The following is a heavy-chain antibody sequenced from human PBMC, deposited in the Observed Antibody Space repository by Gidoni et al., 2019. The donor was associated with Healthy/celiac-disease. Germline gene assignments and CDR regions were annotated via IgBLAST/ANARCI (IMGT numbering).Heavy chain of an antibody. V-gene: IGHV3-74*01. D-gene: IGHD2-2*01. CDR3: ARDGIVVVPAASWFDP. Sequence: EVQLVESGGGLVQPGGSLRLSCAASGFTFSSYWMHWVRQAPGKGLVWVSRINSDGSSTSYADSVKGRFTISRDNAKNTLYLQMNSLRAEDTAVYCCARDGIVVVPAASWFDPWGQGTLVTVSS. J-gene: IGHJ5*02. CDR2: INSDGSST. CDR1: GFTFSSYW.